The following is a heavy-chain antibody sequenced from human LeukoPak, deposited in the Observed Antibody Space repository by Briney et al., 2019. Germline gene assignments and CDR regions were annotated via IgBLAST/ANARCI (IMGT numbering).Heavy chain of an antibody. CDR1: GFTFRSYW. D-gene: IGHD2-15*01. Sequence: GGSLRLSCAASGFTFRSYWMSWVRQAPGKGLEWVANIKHDGSEIYYVDSVKGRFTISRDNAKNSLYLQMNSLRVEDTAVYYCISGGSGDWGDYWGQGTLVTVSS. CDR3: ISGGSGDWGDY. J-gene: IGHJ4*02. V-gene: IGHV3-7*01. CDR2: IKHDGSEI.